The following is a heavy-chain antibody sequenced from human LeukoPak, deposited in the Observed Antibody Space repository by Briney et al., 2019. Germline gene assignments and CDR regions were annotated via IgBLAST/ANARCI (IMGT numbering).Heavy chain of an antibody. CDR2: IYTSGST. CDR3: AGEWLGPIDY. D-gene: IGHD6-19*01. J-gene: IGHJ4*02. CDR1: GGSISSGSYY. V-gene: IGHV4-61*02. Sequence: SETLSLNCTVSGGSISSGSYYWSWIRQPAGKGLEWIGRIYTSGSTNYNPSLKSRVTISVDTSKNQFSLKLSSVTAADTAVYYCAGEWLGPIDYWGQGTLVTVSS.